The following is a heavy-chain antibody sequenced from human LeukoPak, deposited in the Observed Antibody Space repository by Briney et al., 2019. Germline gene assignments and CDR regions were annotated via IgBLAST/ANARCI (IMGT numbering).Heavy chain of an antibody. CDR2: INTNTGNP. J-gene: IGHJ6*02. D-gene: IGHD2-15*01. CDR3: ARGGQLLLGGWDYYYGMDV. V-gene: IGHV7-4-1*02. Sequence: ASVKVSCKASGYTFTSYAMNWVRQAPGQGLEWMGWINTNTGNPTYAQGFTGRFVFSLDTSVSTAYLQISSLKAEDTAVYYWARGGQLLLGGWDYYYGMDVWGQGTTVTVSS. CDR1: GYTFTSYA.